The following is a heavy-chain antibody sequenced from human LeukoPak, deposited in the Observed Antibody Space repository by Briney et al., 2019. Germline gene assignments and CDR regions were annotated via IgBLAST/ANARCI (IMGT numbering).Heavy chain of an antibody. J-gene: IGHJ4*02. D-gene: IGHD3-3*01. CDR3: ARSVFGVVIISRYFDY. CDR2: INHSGST. V-gene: IGHV4-34*01. Sequence: SETLSLTCAVYGGSFSGYYWSWIRQPPGKGLEWIGEINHSGSTNYNPSLKSRVTISVDTSKNQFSLKLSSVTAADTAVYCCARSVFGVVIISRYFDYWGQGTLVTVSS. CDR1: GGSFSGYY.